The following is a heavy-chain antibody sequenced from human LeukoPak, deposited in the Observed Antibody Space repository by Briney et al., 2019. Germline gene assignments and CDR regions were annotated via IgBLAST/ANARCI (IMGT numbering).Heavy chain of an antibody. D-gene: IGHD6-13*01. CDR1: GFTVSSNY. CDR3: ASDSSSWSYYYGMDV. J-gene: IGHJ6*02. V-gene: IGHV3-66*01. CDR2: IYSGGST. Sequence: PGGSLRLSCAASGFTVSSNYMSWVRQAPGKGLGWVSVIYSGGSTYYADSVKGRFTISRDNSKNTLYLQMNSLRAEDTAVYYCASDSSSWSYYYGMDVWGQGTTVTVSS.